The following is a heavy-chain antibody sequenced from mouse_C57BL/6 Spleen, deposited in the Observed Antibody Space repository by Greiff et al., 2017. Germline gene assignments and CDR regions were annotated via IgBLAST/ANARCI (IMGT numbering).Heavy chain of an antibody. D-gene: IGHD1-1*01. V-gene: IGHV5-17*01. CDR2: ISSGSSTI. CDR1: GFTFSDYG. CDR3: ARAYYYGSSYGAY. Sequence: DVKLVESGGGLVKPGGSLKLSCAASGFTFSDYGMHWVRQAPEKGLEWVAYISSGSSTIYYADTVKGRFTISRDNAKNTLFLQMTSLRSEDTAMYYCARAYYYGSSYGAYWGQGTLVTVSA. J-gene: IGHJ3*01.